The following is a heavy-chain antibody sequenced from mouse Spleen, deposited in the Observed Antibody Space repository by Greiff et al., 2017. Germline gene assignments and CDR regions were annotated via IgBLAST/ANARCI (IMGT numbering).Heavy chain of an antibody. CDR3: ARNGLPRDY. CDR2: VWSGGIT. J-gene: IGHJ2*01. D-gene: IGHD2-4*01. CDR1: GFSLSTYG. Sequence: QVQLQQSGPGLVPPSQSLSITCTVSGFSLSTYGVPWVRRSPVKGLVWLGVVWSGGITDYNAAFISRLSISKDNTKGQVFFKMNSLQADDTAIYYSARNGLPRDYWGQGTTLTVSS. V-gene: IGHV2-2*01.